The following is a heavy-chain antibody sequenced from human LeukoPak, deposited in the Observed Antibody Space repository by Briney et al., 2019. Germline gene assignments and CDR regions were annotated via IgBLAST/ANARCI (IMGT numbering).Heavy chain of an antibody. Sequence: SETLSLTCTVSGGSISSYYRSWIRQPPGKGLEWIGYIYTSGSANYNPSLKSRVTISVDTSKNQFSLKLSSVTAADTAVYYCARQYSSSASFDYWGQGTLVNVSS. CDR1: GGSISSYY. D-gene: IGHD6-6*01. CDR3: ARQYSSSASFDY. V-gene: IGHV4-4*09. CDR2: IYTSGSA. J-gene: IGHJ4*02.